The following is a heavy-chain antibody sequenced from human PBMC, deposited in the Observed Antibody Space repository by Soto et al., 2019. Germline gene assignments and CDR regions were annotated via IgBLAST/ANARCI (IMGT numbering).Heavy chain of an antibody. V-gene: IGHV3-23*01. J-gene: IGHJ6*03. Sequence: GGSLRLSCAASGFTFSSYAMSWVRQAPGKGLEWVSAISGSGGSTYYADSVKGRFTISRDNSKNTLYLQMNSLRAEDTAVYYCARAHSPARHYMDVWGKGTTVTVSS. D-gene: IGHD2-21*01. CDR2: ISGSGGST. CDR3: ARAHSPARHYMDV. CDR1: GFTFSSYA.